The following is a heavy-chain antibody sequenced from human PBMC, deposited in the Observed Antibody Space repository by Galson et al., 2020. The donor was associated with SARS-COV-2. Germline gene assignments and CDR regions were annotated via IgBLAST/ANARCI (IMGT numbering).Heavy chain of an antibody. Sequence: SEILSLTCAVYGGSFRGYYWRWTRQPPGKGLEWIGEINSSESTNYNPSLKSRVTISVDTSKNHFSLKLSSVTAADTAVYYCAREANFFLVVTATRMCYFDYWGRGTLATVSS. V-gene: IGHV4-34*01. D-gene: IGHD2-21*02. CDR2: INSSEST. J-gene: IGHJ4*02. CDR1: GGSFRGYY. CDR3: AREANFFLVVTATRMCYFDY.